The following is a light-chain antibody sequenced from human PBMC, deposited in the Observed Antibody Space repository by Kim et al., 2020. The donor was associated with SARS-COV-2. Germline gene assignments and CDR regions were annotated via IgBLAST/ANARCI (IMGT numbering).Light chain of an antibody. Sequence: SPMGRTPLSCRASQSFSSRYLSWYQQKPDQAPRLLIYGASSRAAGIADRFSGRGSGTDFTLTISRLDPEDFAVYYCQQDGTSAYTICQGTKLEI. V-gene: IGKV3-20*01. J-gene: IGKJ2*01. CDR2: GAS. CDR3: QQDGTSAYT. CDR1: QSFSSRY.